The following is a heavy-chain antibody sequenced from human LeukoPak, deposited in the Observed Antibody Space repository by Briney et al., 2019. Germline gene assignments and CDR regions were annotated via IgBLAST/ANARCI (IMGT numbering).Heavy chain of an antibody. CDR3: ARDLEEHCSGGSCSLFDY. CDR2: ISSSSIYI. J-gene: IGHJ4*02. D-gene: IGHD2-15*01. Sequence: ETLSLTCAVYGGSFSGYYWSWIRQPPGKGLEWVSSISSSSIYIYYADSVKGRFTTSRHNAKNSLYLQMNSLRAEDTAVYYCARDLEEHCSGGSCSLFDYWGQGTLVTVSS. CDR1: GGSFSGYY. V-gene: IGHV3-21*01.